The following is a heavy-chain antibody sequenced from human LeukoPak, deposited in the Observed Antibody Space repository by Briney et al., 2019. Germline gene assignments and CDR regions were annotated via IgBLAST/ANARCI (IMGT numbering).Heavy chain of an antibody. Sequence: PGGSLRLSCAVSGFTVSSNYMSWVRQAPGKGLEWVSVIYSGDRTYYADSVKGRFTISRDNSKNTLYLQMNSLSPEDMAVYYCGGNSDYWGQGTLVTVSS. CDR3: GGNSDY. CDR2: IYSGDRT. V-gene: IGHV3-53*01. D-gene: IGHD4-23*01. J-gene: IGHJ4*02. CDR1: GFTVSSNY.